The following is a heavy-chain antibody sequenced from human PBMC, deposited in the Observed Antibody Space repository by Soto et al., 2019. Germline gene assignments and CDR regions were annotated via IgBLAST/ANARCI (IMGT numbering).Heavy chain of an antibody. CDR3: ASVGPCVLRFLECPGWFDP. CDR1: GGTFSSYA. CDR2: IIPIFGTA. D-gene: IGHD3-3*01. Sequence: GASVKVSCKASGGTFSSYAISWVRQSPGQGLEWMGGIIPIFGTANYAQKFQGRVTITADESTSTAYMELSSLRSEDTAVYYCASVGPCVLRFLECPGWFDPWGQGTLVTVSS. J-gene: IGHJ5*02. V-gene: IGHV1-69*13.